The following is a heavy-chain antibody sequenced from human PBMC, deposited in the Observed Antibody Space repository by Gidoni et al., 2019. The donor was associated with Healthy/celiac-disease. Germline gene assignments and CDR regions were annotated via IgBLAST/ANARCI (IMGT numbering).Heavy chain of an antibody. CDR2: FDPEDGET. V-gene: IGHV1-24*01. CDR3: ATVTRRITMVRGSTGYFDY. J-gene: IGHJ4*02. Sequence: QVQLVQSGAEVKKPGASVKVSCKVSGYTPTELSMHWVRQAPGKGLEWMGGFDPEDGETIYAQKFQGRVTMTEDTSTDTAYMELSSLRSEDTAVYYCATVTRRITMVRGSTGYFDYWGQGTLVTVSS. CDR1: GYTPTELS. D-gene: IGHD3-10*01.